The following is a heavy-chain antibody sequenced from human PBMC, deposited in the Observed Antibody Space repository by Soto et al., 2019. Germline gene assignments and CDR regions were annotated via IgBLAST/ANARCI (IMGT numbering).Heavy chain of an antibody. CDR1: GYTFTSYG. J-gene: IGHJ6*02. V-gene: IGHV1-18*04. CDR2: ISAYNGNT. CDR3: AREYRADTAMVLSYYYYGMDV. D-gene: IGHD5-18*01. Sequence: QVQLVQSGAEVKKPGASVKVSCKASGYTFTSYGISWVRQAPGQGLEWMGWISAYNGNTNYAQKLQGRVTMTTDTSTSTAYMELRSLRSDDTAVYYCAREYRADTAMVLSYYYYGMDVWGQGTTVTVSS.